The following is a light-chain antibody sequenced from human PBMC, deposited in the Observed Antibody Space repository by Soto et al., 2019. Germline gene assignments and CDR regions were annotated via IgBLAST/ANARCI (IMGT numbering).Light chain of an antibody. J-gene: IGKJ5*01. CDR1: QSISSD. CDR2: TAS. CDR3: QQYPHWPVP. Sequence: MTESPAALCVSSGHKFTRSCRASQSISSDLAWYQQKPGQAPRLLIHTASARALGIPARFSGSGSGTEFTLTISILKSEDFPVYSRQQYPHWPVPFGQGTRVDNK. V-gene: IGKV3-15*01.